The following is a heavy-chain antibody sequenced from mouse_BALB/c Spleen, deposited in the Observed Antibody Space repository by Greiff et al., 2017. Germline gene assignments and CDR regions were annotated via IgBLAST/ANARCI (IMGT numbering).Heavy chain of an antibody. CDR2: IYPGDGDT. CDR3: ARSGKVGPCFDY. Sequence: QVQLQQSGPELVKPGASVKISCKASGYAFSSSWMHWVKQRPGQGLEWIGRIYPGDGDTNYNGKFKGKATLTADKSSSTAYMQLSSLTSVDSAVYFCARSGKVGPCFDYWGQGTTLTVSA. CDR1: GYAFSSSW. V-gene: IGHV1-82*01. J-gene: IGHJ2*01. D-gene: IGHD1-1*01.